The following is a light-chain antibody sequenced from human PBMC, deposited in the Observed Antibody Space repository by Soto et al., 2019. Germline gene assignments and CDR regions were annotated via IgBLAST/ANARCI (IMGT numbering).Light chain of an antibody. V-gene: IGKV1-5*01. J-gene: IGKJ1*01. CDR2: DAS. Sequence: DVHLTHAPSTLAASIGDRVTITCGASQSISSWLAWYQQKPGKAPKLLIYDASSVESGVPSRFSGSGSGTEFTLTISSLQPDDFATYYCQQYNSYSPWTFGQGTKVDI. CDR1: QSISSW. CDR3: QQYNSYSPWT.